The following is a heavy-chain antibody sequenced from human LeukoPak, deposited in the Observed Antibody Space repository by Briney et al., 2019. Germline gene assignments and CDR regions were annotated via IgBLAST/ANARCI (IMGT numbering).Heavy chain of an antibody. Sequence: GGSLRPSCAAAGFNFTNAWMSWVRQAPGKGLEWVGRIKGKPDGATIAYAAPVKGRFTISRDDPKNTVYLQMNSLKTEDTAVYYCSTGGYYEDYWGQGTLVTVSS. CDR1: GFNFTNAW. D-gene: IGHD3-22*01. V-gene: IGHV3-15*01. CDR3: STGGYYEDY. J-gene: IGHJ4*02. CDR2: IKGKPDGATI.